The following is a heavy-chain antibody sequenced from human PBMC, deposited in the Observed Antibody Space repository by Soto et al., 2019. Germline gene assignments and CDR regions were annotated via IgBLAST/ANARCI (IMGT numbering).Heavy chain of an antibody. V-gene: IGHV3-21*01. CDR3: ARDSYSSLFDS. CDR1: GFTLSSFS. Sequence: PGGSLRLSCVGSGFTLSSFSMSWVRQTPGKGLEWVSSITTGNDYISYADSVKGRFTISRDNAKNSLFLRMNSLRADDTALYFCARDSYSSLFDSWGQGTLVTVSP. CDR2: ITTGNDYI. D-gene: IGHD6-19*01. J-gene: IGHJ5*01.